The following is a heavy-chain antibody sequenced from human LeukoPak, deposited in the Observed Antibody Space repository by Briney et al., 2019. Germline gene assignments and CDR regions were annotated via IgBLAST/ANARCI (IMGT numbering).Heavy chain of an antibody. CDR3: ARRFLDPVKGWFDP. V-gene: IGHV4-39*01. J-gene: IGHJ5*02. CDR2: IYYSGST. Sequence: SETLSLTCTVSGGSISSSSYYWGWIRQPPGKGLEWIGSIYYSGSTYYNPSLKSRVTISVDTSKNQFSLKLSSVTAADTAVYYCARRFLDPVKGWFDPWGQGTPVTVSS. D-gene: IGHD3/OR15-3a*01. CDR1: GGSISSSSYY.